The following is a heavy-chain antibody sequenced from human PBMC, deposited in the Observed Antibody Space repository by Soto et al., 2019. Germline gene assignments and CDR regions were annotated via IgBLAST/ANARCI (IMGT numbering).Heavy chain of an antibody. J-gene: IGHJ4*02. CDR2: ISSSSSYL. CDR3: ARAKDRSMVRGVILSVGY. V-gene: IGHV3-21*01. D-gene: IGHD3-10*01. Sequence: EVQLVESGGGLVKPGGSLRLSCAASGFTFSSYSMNWVRQAPGKGLEWVSSISSSSSYLYYADSVKCRFTISRDNAKNSLYLQMNSLRAEDTAVYYCARAKDRSMVRGVILSVGYWGQGTLVPVSS. CDR1: GFTFSSYS.